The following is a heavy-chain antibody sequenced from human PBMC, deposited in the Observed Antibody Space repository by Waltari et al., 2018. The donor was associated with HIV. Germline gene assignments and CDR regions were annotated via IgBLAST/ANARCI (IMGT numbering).Heavy chain of an antibody. CDR2: IYYSGST. J-gene: IGHJ2*01. CDR1: GGSISSSSYY. CDR3: ARPVAGTAARYWYFDL. V-gene: IGHV4-39*01. Sequence: QLQLQESGPGLVKPSETLSLTCTVSGGSISSSSYYWGWIRQPPGKGLEWIGSIYYSGSTYYNPSLKSRVTISVDTSKNQFSLKLSSVTAADTAVYYCARPVAGTAARYWYFDLWGRGTLVTVSS. D-gene: IGHD6-19*01.